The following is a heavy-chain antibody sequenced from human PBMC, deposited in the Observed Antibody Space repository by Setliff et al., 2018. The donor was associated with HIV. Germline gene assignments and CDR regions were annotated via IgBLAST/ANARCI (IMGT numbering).Heavy chain of an antibody. CDR3: ARTRGYTYGYIDS. D-gene: IGHD5-18*01. V-gene: IGHV4-39*01. J-gene: IGHJ4*02. CDR2: IYYSGST. CDR1: GDSTSSSSSY. Sequence: SETLSLTCTVSGDSTSSSSSYWGWIRQPPGKGLEWIGSIYYSGSTYYNPSLKSRVTISADTSKNQFSLKLNSVTAADTAVYYCARTRGYTYGYIDSWAQGTLVTVSS.